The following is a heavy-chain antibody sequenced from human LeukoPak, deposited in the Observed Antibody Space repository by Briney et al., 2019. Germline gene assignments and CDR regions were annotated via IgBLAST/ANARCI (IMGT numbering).Heavy chain of an antibody. Sequence: ASETLSLTCAVYGGSFSGYYWSWIRQPPGKGLEWIGEINHSGSTNYNPSLKSRVTISADTSKNQFSLKLSSVTAADTAVYYCARGRYSSGWYLDYWGQGTLVTVSS. V-gene: IGHV4-34*01. CDR2: INHSGST. CDR1: GGSFSGYY. CDR3: ARGRYSSGWYLDY. D-gene: IGHD6-19*01. J-gene: IGHJ4*02.